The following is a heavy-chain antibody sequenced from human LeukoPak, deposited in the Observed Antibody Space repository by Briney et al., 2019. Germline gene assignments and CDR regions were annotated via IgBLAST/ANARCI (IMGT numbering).Heavy chain of an antibody. V-gene: IGHV3-23*01. CDR1: GFTFSDHY. CDR3: ATYRQVLLPFES. J-gene: IGHJ4*02. D-gene: IGHD2-8*02. Sequence: PGGSLRLSCAASGFTFSDHYMDWVRQAPGKGLEWVSSIFPSGGEIHYADSVRGRFTISRDNSKSTLSLQMNSLRAEDTAIYYCATYRQVLLPFESWGQGTLVTVSS. CDR2: IFPSGGEI.